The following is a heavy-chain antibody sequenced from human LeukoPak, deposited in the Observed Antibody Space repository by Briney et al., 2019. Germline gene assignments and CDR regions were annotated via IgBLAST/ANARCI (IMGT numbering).Heavy chain of an antibody. CDR2: IYYSGST. Sequence: SETLSLTCTVSGGSISSYYWSWIRQPPGKGLEWIGYIYYSGSTNYNPSLKSRVTISVDTSKNQFSLKLSSVTAADTAVYYCARIVTSKLVRVAFDIWGQGTMVTVSS. V-gene: IGHV4-59*01. J-gene: IGHJ3*02. CDR3: ARIVTSKLVRVAFDI. CDR1: GGSISSYY. D-gene: IGHD6-13*01.